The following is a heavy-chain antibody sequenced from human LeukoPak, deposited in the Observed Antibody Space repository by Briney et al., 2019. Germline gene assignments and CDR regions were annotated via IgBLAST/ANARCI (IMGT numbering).Heavy chain of an antibody. D-gene: IGHD3-10*01. V-gene: IGHV3-30*18. Sequence: GGSLRLSCAASGFTFSSYGMHWVRQAPGKGLEGVAVISYDGSNKYYADSVKGRFTISRDNSKNTLYLQMNSLRAEDTAVYYCAKTPRVRGVIKGPFDYWGQGTLVTVSS. CDR1: GFTFSSYG. CDR3: AKTPRVRGVIKGPFDY. J-gene: IGHJ4*02. CDR2: ISYDGSNK.